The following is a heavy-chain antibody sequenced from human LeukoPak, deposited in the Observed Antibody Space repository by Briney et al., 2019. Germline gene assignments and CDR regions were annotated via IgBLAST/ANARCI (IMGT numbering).Heavy chain of an antibody. CDR3: AREGPIVGATHLVDY. Sequence: ASVKVSCKASGYTFTDYYMHWVRQAPGQGLEWMGWINPNSGGTNYAQKFQGRVTMTRDTSISTAYMKLNRLRSDDTAVYYCAREGPIVGATHLVDYWGQGTLVTVSS. V-gene: IGHV1-2*02. D-gene: IGHD1-26*01. CDR1: GYTFTDYY. J-gene: IGHJ4*02. CDR2: INPNSGGT.